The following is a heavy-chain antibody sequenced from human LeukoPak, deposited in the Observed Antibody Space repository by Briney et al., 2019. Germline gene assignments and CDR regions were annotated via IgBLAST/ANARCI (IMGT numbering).Heavy chain of an antibody. Sequence: SETLSLTCTVSGGSISSYYWSWIRQPPGKGLEWIGYIYYSGSTNYNPSLKSRVTISVDTSKDQFSLKLSSVTAADTAVYYCARVESHLFDYWGQGTLVTVSS. J-gene: IGHJ4*02. CDR2: IYYSGST. CDR1: GGSISSYY. V-gene: IGHV4-59*01. D-gene: IGHD5-24*01. CDR3: ARVESHLFDY.